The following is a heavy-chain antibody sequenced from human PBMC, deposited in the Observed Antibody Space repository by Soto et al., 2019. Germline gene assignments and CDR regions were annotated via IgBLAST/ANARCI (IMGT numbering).Heavy chain of an antibody. CDR1: GGSISSYY. V-gene: IGHV4-59*08. Sequence: PSETLSLTCTVSGGSISSYYWSWIRQPPGKGLEWIGYIYYSGSTNYNPSLKSRVTISVDTSKNQFSLKLSSVTAADTAVYYCAITVGAEDYWGQGTLVTVSS. CDR3: AITVGAEDY. J-gene: IGHJ4*02. CDR2: IYYSGST. D-gene: IGHD1-26*01.